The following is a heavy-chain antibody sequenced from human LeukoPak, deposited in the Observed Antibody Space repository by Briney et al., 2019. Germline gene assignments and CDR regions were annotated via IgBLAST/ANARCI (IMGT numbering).Heavy chain of an antibody. D-gene: IGHD3-10*01. CDR3: ARGTYSGSGRAGAFDI. V-gene: IGHV3-30*04. J-gene: IGHJ3*02. Sequence: GGSLTLSCGPSGFTISIYAMQWARQAPGEGLECATDISYDGTNKYSADSLKGRFTISRDNSKNTLYLQMNSLRVEDTAVYYCARGTYSGSGRAGAFDIWGQGTMVTVS. CDR2: ISYDGTNK. CDR1: GFTISIYA.